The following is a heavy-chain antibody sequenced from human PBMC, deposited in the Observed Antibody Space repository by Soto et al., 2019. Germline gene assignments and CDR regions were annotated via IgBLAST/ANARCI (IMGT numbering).Heavy chain of an antibody. CDR1: GYTLTNYG. V-gene: IGHV1-18*01. CDR3: ARPGYCSSTSCYSAWFDP. D-gene: IGHD2-2*01. J-gene: IGHJ5*02. CDR2: SSAYNGNT. Sequence: AENVSYKPSGYTLTNYGNSLLRQDPGPPRKGKGWSSAYNGNTNDAQKLQGRVTMTTDTSTSTAYMERRSLRSDDTAVYYCARPGYCSSTSCYSAWFDPWGQGTLVTVSS.